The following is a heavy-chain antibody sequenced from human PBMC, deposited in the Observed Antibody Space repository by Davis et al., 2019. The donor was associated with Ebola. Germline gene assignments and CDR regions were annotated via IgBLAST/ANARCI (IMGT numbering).Heavy chain of an antibody. CDR2: IGEYDHNL. CDR3: GGYTINYYYGMDV. D-gene: IGHD5-18*01. V-gene: IGHV3-23*01. CDR1: GFTFDSDD. J-gene: IGHJ6*02. Sequence: GESLKISCVVSGFTFDSDDMTWVRQAPGKGLEWVSSIGEYDHNLYYADSVKGRFTISRDDSKNTLYLEMNSLGAEDTAVYYCGGYTINYYYGMDVWGQGTTVTVSS.